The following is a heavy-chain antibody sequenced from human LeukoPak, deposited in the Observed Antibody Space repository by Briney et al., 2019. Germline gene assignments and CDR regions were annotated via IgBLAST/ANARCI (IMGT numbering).Heavy chain of an antibody. Sequence: GGSLRLSCAASGFTVSSNYMSWVRQAPGKGLEWVSVIYSGGSTYYADSVKGRFTISRDNSKNTLYLQTNSLRAEDTAVYYCARDSYGSGSYTGRTDYWGQGTLVTVSS. J-gene: IGHJ4*02. CDR2: IYSGGST. CDR1: GFTVSSNY. D-gene: IGHD3-10*01. CDR3: ARDSYGSGSYTGRTDY. V-gene: IGHV3-53*01.